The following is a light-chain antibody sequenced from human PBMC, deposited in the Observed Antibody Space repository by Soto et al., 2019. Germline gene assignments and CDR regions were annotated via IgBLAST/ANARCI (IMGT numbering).Light chain of an antibody. CDR3: VSYTARSSYV. Sequence: QSALTQPASVSGSPGQSSTVSCTGTSSDIGGYIFVSWYQQHPGKAPKLMIYDINNRPSGVSKRFSGSKSGNPASLTISGLQAEDDADYYCVSYTARSSYVFGTGTKLTVL. V-gene: IGLV2-14*01. J-gene: IGLJ1*01. CDR2: DIN. CDR1: SSDIGGYIF.